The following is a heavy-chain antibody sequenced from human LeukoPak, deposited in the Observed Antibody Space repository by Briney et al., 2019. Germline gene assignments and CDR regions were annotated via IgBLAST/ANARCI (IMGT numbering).Heavy chain of an antibody. CDR2: IYHSGST. J-gene: IGHJ4*02. Sequence: PSETLSLACAVSGYSISSGYYWGWIRQPPGKGLEWIGSIYHSGSTYYNPSLKSRVTISVDTPKNQFSLKLSSVTAADTAVYYCARLYGCSSTSCYPFDSYFDYWGQGTLVTVSS. CDR3: ARLYGCSSTSCYPFDSYFDY. CDR1: GYSISSGYY. V-gene: IGHV4-38-2*01. D-gene: IGHD2-2*01.